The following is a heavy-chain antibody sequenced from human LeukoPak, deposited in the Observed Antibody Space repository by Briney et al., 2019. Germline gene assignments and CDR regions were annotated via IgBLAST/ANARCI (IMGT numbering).Heavy chain of an antibody. D-gene: IGHD1-26*01. V-gene: IGHV3-23*01. CDR3: AKGISGTYTNPHYLNY. Sequence: PGGSLRLSCAASGFTFSSYIMSWVRQAPGKGLEWVSAISTSGSSTYYADSVKGRFTISRDNSKNTLYLQMSSLRAEDTAVYYCAKGISGTYTNPHYLNYWGQGSLVTVSS. J-gene: IGHJ4*02. CDR2: ISTSGSST. CDR1: GFTFSSYI.